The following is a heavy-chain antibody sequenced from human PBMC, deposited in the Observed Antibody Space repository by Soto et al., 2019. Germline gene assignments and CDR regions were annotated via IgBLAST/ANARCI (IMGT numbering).Heavy chain of an antibody. CDR3: ARGNAFDL. J-gene: IGHJ3*01. CDR2: FMPILGAA. V-gene: IGHV1-69*13. CDR1: GGSFSSFT. Sequence: GASVKVSCKASGGSFSSFTVNWVRQAPGQGLEWMGGFMPILGAAHYAPKFQGRVTIIADESTNTGYMELSSLTSEDTAVYFCARGNAFDLWGQGTMVTVSS.